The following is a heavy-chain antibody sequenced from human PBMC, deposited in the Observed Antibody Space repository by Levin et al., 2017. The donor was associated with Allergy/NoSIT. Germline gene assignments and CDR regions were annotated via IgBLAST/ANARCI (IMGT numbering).Heavy chain of an antibody. D-gene: IGHD3-10*01. CDR2: IIPIFGTA. V-gene: IGHV1-69*06. J-gene: IGHJ4*02. Sequence: KISCKASGGTFSSYAISWVRQAPGQGLEWMGGIIPIFGTANYAQKFQGRVTITADKSTSTAYMELSSLRSEDTAVYYCARGDSWYYYGSGSYYNDYWGQGTLVTVSS. CDR3: ARGDSWYYYGSGSYYNDY. CDR1: GGTFSSYA.